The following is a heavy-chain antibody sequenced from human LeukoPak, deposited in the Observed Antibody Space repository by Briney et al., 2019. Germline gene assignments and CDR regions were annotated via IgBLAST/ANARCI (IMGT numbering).Heavy chain of an antibody. D-gene: IGHD3-10*01. CDR1: GFTFSIYG. CDR3: ARRVGSYEYFDY. Sequence: GGSLRLSCAASGFTFSIYGMHWVRQAPGKGLEWVAVISYDGSKKFYADSVKGRITISRDNSKNTLYLQMNSLKASDTAMYFCARRVGSYEYFDYWGQGTLVTVSS. J-gene: IGHJ4*02. CDR2: ISYDGSKK. V-gene: IGHV3-30*03.